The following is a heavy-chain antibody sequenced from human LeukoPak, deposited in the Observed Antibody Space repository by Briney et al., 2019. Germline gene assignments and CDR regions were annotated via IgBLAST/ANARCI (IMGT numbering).Heavy chain of an antibody. CDR3: ASSTYYYDSSGFPS. V-gene: IGHV4-4*07. D-gene: IGHD3-22*01. CDR1: GGSISSYY. J-gene: IGHJ5*02. Sequence: PSETLSLTCTVPGGSISSYYWSWIRQPAGKGLEWIGRIYTSGSTNYNPSLKSRVTMSVDTSKNQFSLKLSSVTAADTAVYYCASSTYYYDSSGFPSWGQGTRVTVSS. CDR2: IYTSGST.